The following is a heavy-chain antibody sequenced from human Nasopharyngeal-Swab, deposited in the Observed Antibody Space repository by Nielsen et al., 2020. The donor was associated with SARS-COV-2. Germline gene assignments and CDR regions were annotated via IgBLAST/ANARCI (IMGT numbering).Heavy chain of an antibody. CDR1: GFTFSSYA. D-gene: IGHD6-13*01. CDR3: AKVASSSWYNYFDY. V-gene: IGHV3-23*03. Sequence: GGSLRLTCAASGFTFSSYAMSWVRQAPGKGLEWVPVIYSGGSSTYYADSVKGRFTISRDNSKNTLYLQMNSLRAEDTAVYYCAKVASSSWYNYFDYWGQGTLVTVSS. J-gene: IGHJ4*02. CDR2: IYSGGSST.